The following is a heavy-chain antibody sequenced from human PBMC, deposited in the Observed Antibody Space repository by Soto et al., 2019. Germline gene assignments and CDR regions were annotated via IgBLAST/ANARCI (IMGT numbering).Heavy chain of an antibody. J-gene: IGHJ4*02. D-gene: IGHD3-16*01. CDR3: ARDLNTYYFDF. CDR2: IYYSGST. CDR1: GGSISSGEYY. V-gene: IGHV4-30-4*01. Sequence: QVQLQESGPGLVKPSQTLSLTCTVSGGSISSGEYYWSWIRQPPGKGLEWIGYIYYSGSTYYNPSLKSRVTISEDTSKNQISLKMSSVTAADTAVYYCARDLNTYYFDFWGQGTLVTVSS.